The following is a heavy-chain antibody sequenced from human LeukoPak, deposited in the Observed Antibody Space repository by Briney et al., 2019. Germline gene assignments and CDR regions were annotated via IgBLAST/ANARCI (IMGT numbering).Heavy chain of an antibody. V-gene: IGHV1-18*01. Sequence: ASLKVSCKTSGYSFTLYGVTWLRQAPGQGLEWLGWISGYNGNANYGDNFQGRVTMTTDSSTNTAYMEIRSLRSDDTAMYYCARVIGRRGTIGTNRAFDIWGQGTMVTVSS. CDR3: ARVIGRRGTIGTNRAFDI. D-gene: IGHD1-14*01. J-gene: IGHJ3*02. CDR2: ISGYNGNA. CDR1: GYSFTLYG.